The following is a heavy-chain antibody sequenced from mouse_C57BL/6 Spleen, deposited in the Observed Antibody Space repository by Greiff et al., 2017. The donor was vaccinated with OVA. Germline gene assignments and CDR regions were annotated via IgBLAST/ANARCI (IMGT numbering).Heavy chain of an antibody. CDR2: FYPGSGSI. Sequence: QVQLKESGAELVKPGASVKLSCKASGYTFTEYTIHWVKQRSGQGLEWIGWFYPGSGSIKYNEKFKDKATLTADKSSSTVYMELSRLTSEDSAVYFCARHEGRYYDYDGYYAMDYWGQGTSVTVSS. V-gene: IGHV1-62-2*01. J-gene: IGHJ4*01. CDR1: GYTFTEYT. CDR3: ARHEGRYYDYDGYYAMDY. D-gene: IGHD2-4*01.